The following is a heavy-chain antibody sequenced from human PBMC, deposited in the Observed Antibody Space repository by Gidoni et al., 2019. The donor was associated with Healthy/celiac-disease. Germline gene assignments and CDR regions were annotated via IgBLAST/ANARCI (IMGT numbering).Heavy chain of an antibody. CDR3: ARDPPYYDFWSGFFL. CDR2: IWYDGSNK. J-gene: IGHJ4*02. CDR1: GFTFSSYG. V-gene: IGHV3-33*08. D-gene: IGHD3-3*01. Sequence: QVQLVESGGGVVQPGRSLRLSCAASGFTFSSYGMHWVRQAPGKGLEWVAVIWYDGSNKYYADSVKGRFTISRDNSKNTLYLQMNSLRAEDTAVYYCARDPPYYDFWSGFFLWGQGTLVTVSS.